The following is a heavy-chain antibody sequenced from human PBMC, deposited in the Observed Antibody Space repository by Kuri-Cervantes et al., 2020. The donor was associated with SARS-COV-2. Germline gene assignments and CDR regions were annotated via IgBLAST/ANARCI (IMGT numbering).Heavy chain of an antibody. CDR3: ARSRIAVADWYFDL. CDR2: IYTSGST. J-gene: IGHJ2*01. D-gene: IGHD6-19*01. CDR1: GGSISSYY. V-gene: IGHV4-4*07. Sequence: SETLSLTCTVSGGSISSYYWSWIQQPAGKGLEWIGRIYTSGSTNYNPSLKSRVTMSVDTSKNQFSLKLSSVTAADTAVYYCARSRIAVADWYFDLWGRGTLVTVSS.